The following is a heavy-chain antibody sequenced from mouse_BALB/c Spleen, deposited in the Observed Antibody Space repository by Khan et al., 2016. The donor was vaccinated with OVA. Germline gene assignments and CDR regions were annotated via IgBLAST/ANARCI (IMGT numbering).Heavy chain of an antibody. D-gene: IGHD2-14*01. CDR2: INPSSGYT. Sequence: VQLKQSGAELARPGASVKMSCKASGYTFTSYTMHWVKQRPGQGLEWIGYINPSSGYTNYNQKFKDKATLTAAKSSSTAYMQLSSLKSEDSAVYYCGREGAYYRSDGWFAYWGQGTLVTVSA. CDR3: GREGAYYRSDGWFAY. V-gene: IGHV1-4*01. CDR1: GYTFTSYT. J-gene: IGHJ3*01.